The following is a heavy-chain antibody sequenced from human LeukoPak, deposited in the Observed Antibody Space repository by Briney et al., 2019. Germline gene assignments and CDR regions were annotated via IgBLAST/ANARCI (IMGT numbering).Heavy chain of an antibody. V-gene: IGHV4-59*01. J-gene: IGHJ4*02. D-gene: IGHD4-17*01. CDR2: IYYSAST. CDR1: GDSISSYY. Sequence: SETLSLTCTVSGDSISSYYWSWIRQPPGKGLEWTGYIYYSASTNYNPSLKSRVTISVDMSKNQFSMKLSSVTAADTAMYYCARDQSYGDYYFDYWGQGTLVTVSS. CDR3: ARDQSYGDYYFDY.